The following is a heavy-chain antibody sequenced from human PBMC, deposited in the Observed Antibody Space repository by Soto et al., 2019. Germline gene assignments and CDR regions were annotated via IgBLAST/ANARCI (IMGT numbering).Heavy chain of an antibody. CDR3: ARGPTDYYDNSGNYFLDY. D-gene: IGHD3-22*01. J-gene: IGHJ4*02. CDR1: GYTFTTYG. Sequence: QVQLVQSGAEVKKPGASVKVSCKASGYTFTTYGMSWVRQAPGQGLDWMGWISTYNGNTKYAERLQGRVTMTKDTTTSTAYMELRSLRSYDTAVYYCARGPTDYYDNSGNYFLDYWGQGTLVTVSS. V-gene: IGHV1-18*01. CDR2: ISTYNGNT.